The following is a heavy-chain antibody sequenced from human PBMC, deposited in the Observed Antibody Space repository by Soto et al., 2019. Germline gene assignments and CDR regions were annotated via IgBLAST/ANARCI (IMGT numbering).Heavy chain of an antibody. V-gene: IGHV6-1*01. CDR3: AGTTSLQWYYMDV. CDR2: TYYRSRWYN. J-gene: IGHJ6*03. D-gene: IGHD1-7*01. CDR1: GDSVSSNSAA. Sequence: SQTLSLTCAISGDSVSSNSAAWNWIRQSPSRGLEWLGRTYYRSRWYNDYAVSVKGRITINPDTSKNQFSLHLNSVTPEDTAVYYGAGTTSLQWYYMDVWGKGTTVTVSS.